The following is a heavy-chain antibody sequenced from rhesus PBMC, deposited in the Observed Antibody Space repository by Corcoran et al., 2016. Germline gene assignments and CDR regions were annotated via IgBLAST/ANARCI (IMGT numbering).Heavy chain of an antibody. J-gene: IGHJ6*01. Sequence: QLQLQESGPGLVKPSETLSVTCAVSGGSISSNYWSWIRQPPGKGLEWIGRIYGSGRNTNYNPSLKSRVTRSVDTAKNQLSLKLSSVTAADTAVYYCARDRVPRWGYGLDSWGQGVVVTVSS. CDR2: IYGSGRNT. CDR1: GGSISSNY. CDR3: ARDRVPRWGYGLDS. D-gene: IGHD1-44*01. V-gene: IGHV4-169*02.